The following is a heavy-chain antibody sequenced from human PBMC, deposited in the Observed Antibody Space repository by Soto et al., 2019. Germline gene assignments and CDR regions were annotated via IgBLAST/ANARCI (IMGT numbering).Heavy chain of an antibody. V-gene: IGHV3-23*01. D-gene: IGHD6-13*01. Sequence: EVQLLESGGGLVQPGGSLRLSCAASGFTFSSYAMSWVRQAPGKGLEWVSAISGSGGSTYYADSVKGRFTISRDNSKNTLYLQMNSLRAEDTAVYYWAKDPRYSSNNFDYWGQGTLVTVSS. J-gene: IGHJ4*02. CDR3: AKDPRYSSNNFDY. CDR1: GFTFSSYA. CDR2: ISGSGGST.